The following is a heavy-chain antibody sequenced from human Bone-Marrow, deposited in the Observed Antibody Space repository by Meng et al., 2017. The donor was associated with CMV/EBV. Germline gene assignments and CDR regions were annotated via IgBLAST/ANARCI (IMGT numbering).Heavy chain of an antibody. V-gene: IGHV1-69*05. CDR3: ARERWQNKRGFFDY. D-gene: IGHD2-15*01. J-gene: IGHJ4*02. Sequence: KISCKGSGYSFTSYWIGWVRQMPGKGLEWMGIIPIFGTANYAQKFQGRVTITTDESTSTAYMELSSLRAEDTAVYYCARERWQNKRGFFDYWGQGTLVTVSS. CDR1: GYSFTSYW. CDR2: IIPIFGTA.